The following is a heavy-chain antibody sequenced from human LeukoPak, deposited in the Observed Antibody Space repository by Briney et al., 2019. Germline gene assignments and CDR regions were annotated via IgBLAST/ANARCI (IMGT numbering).Heavy chain of an antibody. V-gene: IGHV1-18*01. CDR2: INVHNGNT. Sequence: ASVKVSCKASGYTFSSYGISWVRQAPGQGLEWMGWINVHNGNTKYTQKFQGRVTMTRDTSISTAYMELSRLRSDDTAVYYCARVGATTNNWFDPWGQGTLVTVSS. CDR3: ARVGATTNNWFDP. J-gene: IGHJ5*02. CDR1: GYTFSSYG. D-gene: IGHD1-26*01.